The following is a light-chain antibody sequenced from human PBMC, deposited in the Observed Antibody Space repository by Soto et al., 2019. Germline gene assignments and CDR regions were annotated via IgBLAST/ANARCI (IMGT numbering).Light chain of an antibody. V-gene: IGKV3-15*01. CDR3: QQYNNWPPN. Sequence: EIVMTQSPATLSVSPGERATLSCRASQSVYSNLAWYQQKPGQAPRFLIYGASTRATGIPARFSGSGSGTEFTLTISSLQSEDIAVYFCQQYNNWPPNFGQGTRLEI. CDR1: QSVYSN. CDR2: GAS. J-gene: IGKJ5*01.